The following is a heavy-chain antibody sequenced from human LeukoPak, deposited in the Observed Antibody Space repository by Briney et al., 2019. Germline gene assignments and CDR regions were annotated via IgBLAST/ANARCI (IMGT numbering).Heavy chain of an antibody. D-gene: IGHD3-9*01. V-gene: IGHV1-3*01. CDR2: INAGNGNT. J-gene: IGHJ4*02. CDR1: GYTFTSYA. Sequence: GASVKGSCKASGYTFTSYAMHWVRQAPGQRLEWMGWINAGNGNTKYSQKFQGRVTITRDTSASTAYMELSSLRSEDTAVYYCARGGRRYFDYFDYWGQGTLVTVSS. CDR3: ARGGRRYFDYFDY.